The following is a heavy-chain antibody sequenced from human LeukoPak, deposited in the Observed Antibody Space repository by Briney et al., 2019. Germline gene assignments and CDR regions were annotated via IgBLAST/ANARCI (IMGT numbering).Heavy chain of an antibody. J-gene: IGHJ4*02. D-gene: IGHD6-13*01. CDR1: GYTFTGYY. V-gene: IGHV1-2*02. Sequence: ASVKVSCKASGYTFTGYYMHWVRQAPGQGLEWMGWINPNSGGTNYAQKFQGRVTMTRDTSISTAYMELSRLRSDDTAVYYCARDWGLAAAAQRYYFDYWGQGTLVTVSS. CDR3: ARDWGLAAAAQRYYFDY. CDR2: INPNSGGT.